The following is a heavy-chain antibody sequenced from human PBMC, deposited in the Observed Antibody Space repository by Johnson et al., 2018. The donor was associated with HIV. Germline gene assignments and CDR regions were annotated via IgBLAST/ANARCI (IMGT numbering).Heavy chain of an antibody. CDR3: AKGCGSAMVPFAFDI. V-gene: IGHV3-9*01. D-gene: IGHD5-18*01. CDR1: GFTFDDYA. J-gene: IGHJ3*02. CDR2: ISWTSGSI. Sequence: VQLVESGGGLVQPGRSLRLSCAASGFTFDDYAMHWVRQAPGKGLEWVSGISWTSGSIGYADSVKGRFTISRDNAKNSLYLQMNSLRAEDTALYYCAKGCGSAMVPFAFDIWGQGTMVTVSS.